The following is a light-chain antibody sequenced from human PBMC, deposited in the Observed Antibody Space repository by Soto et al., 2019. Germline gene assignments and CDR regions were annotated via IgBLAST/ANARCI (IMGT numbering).Light chain of an antibody. CDR3: QQLSNYPPIT. CDR2: GAS. CDR1: QGIRNY. V-gene: IGKV1-27*01. J-gene: IGKJ5*01. Sequence: RVKQSPASVSATVGDRVTXXCRASQGIRNYVAWYQQKPGKAPKLLISGASTLQSGVPSRFSGSGSGTDFTLTINSLQPEDFATYYCQQLSNYPPITVGQGTRLEI.